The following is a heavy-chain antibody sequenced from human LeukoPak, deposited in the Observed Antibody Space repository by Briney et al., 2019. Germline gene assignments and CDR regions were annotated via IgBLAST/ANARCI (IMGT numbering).Heavy chain of an antibody. CDR2: VSGGGGSA. CDR3: ASVMTTVTPFDY. CDR1: GFTFSGYA. J-gene: IGHJ4*02. D-gene: IGHD4-17*01. Sequence: GGSLRLSCVASGFTFSGYAMSWVRQAPGKGLEWVSAVSGGGGSAYYADSVKGRFTISRDNSKNTLYLQMNSLRAEDTAVYYCASVMTTVTPFDYWGQGTLVTVSS. V-gene: IGHV3-23*01.